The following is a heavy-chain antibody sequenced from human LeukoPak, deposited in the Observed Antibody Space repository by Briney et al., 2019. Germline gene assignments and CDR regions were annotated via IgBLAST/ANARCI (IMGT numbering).Heavy chain of an antibody. D-gene: IGHD3-10*01. CDR3: ARTHYYGSGSYFHFQH. V-gene: IGHV5-51*01. CDR2: IYPGDSDT. J-gene: IGHJ1*01. Sequence: GESLEISCKGSGYSFTSYWIAWVRQMPGKGLEWMGIIYPGDSDTRYSPSFQGQVTISADKSISTAYLQWSSLKASDTAMYYCARTHYYGSGSYFHFQHWGQGTLVTVSS. CDR1: GYSFTSYW.